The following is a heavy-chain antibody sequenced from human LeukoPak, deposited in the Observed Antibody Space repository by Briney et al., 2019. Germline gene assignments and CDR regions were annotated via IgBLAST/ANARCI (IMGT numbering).Heavy chain of an antibody. V-gene: IGHV4-4*02. CDR3: VRGVGGEYFYFDR. Sequence: SETLSLTCAVSGVSISSGNWWSWVRQPPGKDLEWIGEIHPSGDTNYNPSLKSRVTISVDQSKNQLSLSLSSVTAADTAVYYCVRGVGGEYFYFDRWGQGALVTVSA. J-gene: IGHJ4*02. CDR1: GVSISSGNW. CDR2: IHPSGDT. D-gene: IGHD1-26*01.